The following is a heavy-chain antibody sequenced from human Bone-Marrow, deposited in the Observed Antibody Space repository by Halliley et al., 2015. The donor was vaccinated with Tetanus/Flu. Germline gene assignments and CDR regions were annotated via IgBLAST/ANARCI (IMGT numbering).Heavy chain of an antibody. D-gene: IGHD3-10*01. CDR2: IYYSGST. CDR3: VRSRGGRVRGMNYYDGMDG. J-gene: IGHJ6*02. Sequence: TLSLTCTVSGDSVNSGDYYWSWIRQPPGKGLEWIGFIYYSGSTNYNPSLKGRVTISLDTSKNQFSLKLTSVTTADTAVYYCVRSRGGRVRGMNYYDGMDGWGQGTTVTVSS. CDR1: GDSVNSGDYY. V-gene: IGHV4-61*08.